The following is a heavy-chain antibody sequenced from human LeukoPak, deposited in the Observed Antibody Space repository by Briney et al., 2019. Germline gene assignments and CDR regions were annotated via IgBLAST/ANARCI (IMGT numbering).Heavy chain of an antibody. CDR1: GYTFTSYD. J-gene: IGHJ4*02. D-gene: IGHD3-22*01. CDR3: ARDLRRYYDSSGYYLPDY. Sequence: ASVKVSCKASGYTFTSYDINWVRQATGQGLEWMGWINPNSGGTNYAQKFQGRVTMTRDTSISTAYMELSRLRSDDTAVYYCARDLRRYYDSSGYYLPDYWGQGTLVTVSS. V-gene: IGHV1-2*02. CDR2: INPNSGGT.